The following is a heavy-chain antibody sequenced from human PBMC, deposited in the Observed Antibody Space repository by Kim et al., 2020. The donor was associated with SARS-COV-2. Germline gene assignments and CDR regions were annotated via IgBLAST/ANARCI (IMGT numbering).Heavy chain of an antibody. J-gene: IGHJ6*02. D-gene: IGHD3-10*01. CDR2: ISSSSSYI. Sequence: GGSLRLSCAASGFTFSSYSMNWVRQAPGKGLEWVSSISSSSSYIYYADSVKGRFTISRDNAKNSLYLQMNSLRAEDTAVYYCARDRYGDGYYYYYGMDVWGQGTTVTVSS. CDR3: ARDRYGDGYYYYYGMDV. CDR1: GFTFSSYS. V-gene: IGHV3-21*01.